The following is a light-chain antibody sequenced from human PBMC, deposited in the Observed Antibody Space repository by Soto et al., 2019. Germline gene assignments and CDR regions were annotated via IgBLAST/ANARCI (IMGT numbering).Light chain of an antibody. CDR3: SLYTSSSTWV. CDR2: DVT. V-gene: IGLV2-18*01. Sequence: QSVLTQPASVSGSPGQSVTISCTVTSSDDGDYEHVSWYQQAPGTAPKLIIFDVTNRPSGVPDRFSGSKSGNTPSLTIFGLQAEDEADYYCSLYTSSSTWVFGGGTKVTVL. CDR1: SSDDGDYEH. J-gene: IGLJ3*02.